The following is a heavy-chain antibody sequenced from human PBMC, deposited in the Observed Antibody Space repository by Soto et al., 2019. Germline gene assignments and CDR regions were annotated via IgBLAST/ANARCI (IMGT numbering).Heavy chain of an antibody. Sequence: GGSLRLSCAASGVTISTNAMTWVRQPPGKRRECGSGVTGSGGQIHYADSVKGRFTISKDNSKNKLYLQMSTVREEDTALYYCAKDAVYKDGLWFMDSWGRGTLVTVSS. CDR3: AKDAVYKDGLWFMDS. J-gene: IGHJ5*02. CDR1: GVTISTNA. CDR2: VTGSGGQI. V-gene: IGHV3-23*01. D-gene: IGHD2-8*02.